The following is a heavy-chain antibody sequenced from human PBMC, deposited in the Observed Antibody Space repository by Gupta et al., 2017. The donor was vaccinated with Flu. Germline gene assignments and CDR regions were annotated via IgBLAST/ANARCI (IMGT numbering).Heavy chain of an antibody. CDR3: ARDLNWAFIF. D-gene: IGHD3-16*01. V-gene: IGHV3-48*02. CDR1: GFTFSDSH. J-gene: IGHJ4*02. Sequence: EVQLVESGGGLVQPGWSLRLSCVISGFTFSDSHMNWIRQAPGKGLEWISYIGSGGNTDYADSVRGRFTISRDNARDSLFLQMNSLRDEDTALYYCARDLNWAFIFWGQGALVTVSS. CDR2: IGSGGNT.